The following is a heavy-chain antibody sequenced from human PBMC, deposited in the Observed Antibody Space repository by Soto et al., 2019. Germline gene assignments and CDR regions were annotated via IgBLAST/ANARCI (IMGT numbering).Heavy chain of an antibody. D-gene: IGHD2-15*01. CDR3: ARGDVVVVAATRDYYYYGMDV. V-gene: IGHV1-2*04. J-gene: IGHJ6*02. Sequence: XSVKVSCKGSGYTFTGYYMHWVRQAPGQGLEWMGWINPNSGGTNYAQKFQGWVTMARDTSISTAYMELSRLRSDDTAVYYCARGDVVVVAATRDYYYYGMDVWGQGTTVTVSS. CDR2: INPNSGGT. CDR1: GYTFTGYY.